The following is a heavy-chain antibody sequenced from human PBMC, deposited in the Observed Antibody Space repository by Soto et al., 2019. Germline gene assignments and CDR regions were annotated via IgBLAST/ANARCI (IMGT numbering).Heavy chain of an antibody. CDR2: IIPIFGTA. CDR1: GGTFSSYA. CDR3: ARRGLDGAAGGYYYYYGMDV. V-gene: IGHV1-69*13. Sequence: SVKVSCKASGGTFSSYAISWVRQAPGQGLEWMGGIIPIFGTANYAQKFQGRVTITADESTSTAYMELSSLRSEDTAVYYCARRGLDGAAGGYYYYYGMDVWGQGTTVTVSS. J-gene: IGHJ6*02. D-gene: IGHD6-13*01.